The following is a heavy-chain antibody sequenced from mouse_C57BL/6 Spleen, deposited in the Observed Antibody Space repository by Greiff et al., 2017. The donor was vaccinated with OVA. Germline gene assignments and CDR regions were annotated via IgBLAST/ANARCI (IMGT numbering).Heavy chain of an antibody. CDR2: IDPSDSYT. V-gene: IGHV1-69*01. CDR1: GYTFTSYW. CDR3: ARGSTKGDYYAMDY. D-gene: IGHD2-1*01. J-gene: IGHJ4*01. Sequence: QVQLQQPGAELVMPGASVKLSCKASGYTFTSYWMHWVKQRPGQGLEWIGEIDPSDSYTNYNQKFKGKSTLTVDKSSSTAYMQFSNLKSEDSAVYSSARGSTKGDYYAMDYWGQGTSVTVSS.